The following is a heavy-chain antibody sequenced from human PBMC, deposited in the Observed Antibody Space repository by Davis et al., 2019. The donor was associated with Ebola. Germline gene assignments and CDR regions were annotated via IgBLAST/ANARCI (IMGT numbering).Heavy chain of an antibody. V-gene: IGHV3-23*01. CDR2: INSGGST. D-gene: IGHD4-17*01. CDR1: GFTFSSYA. Sequence: GGSLRLSCAASGFTFSSYAMNWVRQAPGKGLEWVSGINSGGSTYYVGSVKGRFTISRDNSKNTLYLQMNSLRAEDTAVYYCARHDYGDSHFDYWGQGTLVTVSS. CDR3: ARHDYGDSHFDY. J-gene: IGHJ4*02.